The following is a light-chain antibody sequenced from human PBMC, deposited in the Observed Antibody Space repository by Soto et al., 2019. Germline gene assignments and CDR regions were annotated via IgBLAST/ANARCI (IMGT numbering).Light chain of an antibody. Sequence: DIQMTQSPSSLSASVGDRVTITCRASQSISSYLNWYQQKPGKAPKLLIYDASSLQSGVPSRFSGSGSGTDFTLTISILQPEDFATYYCQQSYSTPYTFGQGTKLEIK. CDR2: DAS. V-gene: IGKV1-39*01. CDR1: QSISSY. CDR3: QQSYSTPYT. J-gene: IGKJ2*01.